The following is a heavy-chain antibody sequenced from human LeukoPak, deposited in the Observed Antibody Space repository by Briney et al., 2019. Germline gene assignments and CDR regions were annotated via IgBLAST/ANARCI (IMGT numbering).Heavy chain of an antibody. CDR2: IIPIFGTA. CDR3: ARDLGATLSDYYYMDV. Sequence: SVKVSCKASGGTFSSYAISWVRQAPGQGLEWMGGIIPIFGTANYAQKFQGRVTITTDESTSTAYMELSSLRSEDTAVYYCARDLGATLSDYYYMDVWGKGTTVTVSS. D-gene: IGHD1-26*01. CDR1: GGTFSSYA. J-gene: IGHJ6*03. V-gene: IGHV1-69*05.